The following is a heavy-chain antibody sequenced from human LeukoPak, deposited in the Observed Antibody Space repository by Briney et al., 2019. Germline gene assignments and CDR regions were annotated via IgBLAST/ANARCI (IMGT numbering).Heavy chain of an antibody. CDR1: GYTFTSYD. V-gene: IGHV1-8*01. J-gene: IGHJ6*02. D-gene: IGHD3-9*01. Sequence: ASVKVSCKASGYTFTSYDINWGRQATGQGLEWMGWMNPNSGNTGYAQKFQSRVTMTRNTSISTAYMELSSLRSEDTAGYYCARTAYDILTGSSYYYYYYGMDVWGQGTSVTVSS. CDR2: MNPNSGNT. CDR3: ARTAYDILTGSSYYYYYYGMDV.